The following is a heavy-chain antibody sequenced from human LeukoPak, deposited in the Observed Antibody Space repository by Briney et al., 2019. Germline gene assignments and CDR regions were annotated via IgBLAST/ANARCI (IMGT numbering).Heavy chain of an antibody. CDR1: GDSISSGSYY. D-gene: IGHD5-12*01. J-gene: IGHJ4*02. Sequence: SETLSLTCNVSGDSISSGSYYWSWIRQPAGKGLEWVGRIYTSGSTNYNPSLESRVTISLDTSKNQFSLKVTSVTAADTAVYYCASSDIVATNLDQWGQETLVIVSS. CDR2: IYTSGST. V-gene: IGHV4-61*02. CDR3: ASSDIVATNLDQ.